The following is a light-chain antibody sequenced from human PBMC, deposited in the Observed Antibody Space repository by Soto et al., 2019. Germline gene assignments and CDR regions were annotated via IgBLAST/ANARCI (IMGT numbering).Light chain of an antibody. CDR1: QSVRNDH. V-gene: IGKV3-20*01. CDR3: QQYGTTPWT. CDR2: RAV. Sequence: EIVLPQSRGTLSLSPGAGDTLSCRASQSVRNDHVAWYQQKTGQATRLLISRAVTRAIGIPDRFSGSGSGTGFTLTISSLEPEEFALYYCQQYGTTPWTFGQGTKVDIK. J-gene: IGKJ1*01.